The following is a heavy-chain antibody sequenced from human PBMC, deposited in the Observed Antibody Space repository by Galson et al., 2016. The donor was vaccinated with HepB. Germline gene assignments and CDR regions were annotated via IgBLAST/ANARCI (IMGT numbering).Heavy chain of an antibody. CDR2: ITRSGDAT. V-gene: IGHV3-23*01. CDR1: GFSLSNSG. CDR3: GKHGGFDY. Sequence: SLRLSCAASGFSLSNSGMSWVRQAPGRGLEWVSGITRSGDATHCADFVKGRFTISRDNSKNTLYLYMNNLTAGDTAIYYCGKHGGFDYWGQGALVTVSS. J-gene: IGHJ4*02. D-gene: IGHD3-16*01.